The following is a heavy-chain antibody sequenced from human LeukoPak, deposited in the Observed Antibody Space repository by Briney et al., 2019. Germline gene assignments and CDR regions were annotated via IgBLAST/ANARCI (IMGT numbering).Heavy chain of an antibody. CDR3: ARARCSSTSCSPLDV. CDR2: IWYDGSNK. CDR1: GFTFSSYG. J-gene: IGHJ6*02. D-gene: IGHD2-2*01. V-gene: IGHV3-33*01. Sequence: GGSLRLSCAASGFTFSSYGMHWVRQAPGKGLEWVAVIWYDGSNKYYADSVKGRFTISRDNSKNTLYLQMNSLRAEDTAVYYCARARCSSTSCSPLDVWGQGTRVTVSS.